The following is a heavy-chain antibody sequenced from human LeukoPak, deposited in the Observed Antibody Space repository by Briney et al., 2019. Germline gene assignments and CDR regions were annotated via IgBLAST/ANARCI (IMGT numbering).Heavy chain of an antibody. Sequence: ASVTVSCKASGYTFTGYYMHWVRQAPGQGLEWMGWINPNSGGTNYAQKFQGRVTMTRDTSISTGYMELSRLRSDDTAVYYCARDHSYYGSGSYYTFDYWGQGTLVTVSS. J-gene: IGHJ4*02. CDR3: ARDHSYYGSGSYYTFDY. D-gene: IGHD3-10*01. V-gene: IGHV1-2*02. CDR1: GYTFTGYY. CDR2: INPNSGGT.